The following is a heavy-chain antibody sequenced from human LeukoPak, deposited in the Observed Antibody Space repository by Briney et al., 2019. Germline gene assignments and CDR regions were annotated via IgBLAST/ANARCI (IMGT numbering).Heavy chain of an antibody. CDR1: GFTFSSYG. Sequence: GGSLRLSCAASGFTFSSYGMHWVRQAPGKGLEWVSFIRYDGSNKYYADSVKGRFTISRDNSKNTLYLQMSSLRAEDTAVYYCAKDRNYYDSSGYYYGDYWGQGTLVTVSS. CDR2: IRYDGSNK. D-gene: IGHD3-22*01. CDR3: AKDRNYYDSSGYYYGDY. J-gene: IGHJ4*02. V-gene: IGHV3-30*02.